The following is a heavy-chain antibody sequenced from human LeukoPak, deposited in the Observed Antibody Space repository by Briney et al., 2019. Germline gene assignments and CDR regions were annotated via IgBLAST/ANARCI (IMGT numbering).Heavy chain of an antibody. CDR1: GYTFTGYY. J-gene: IGHJ6*02. V-gene: IGHV1-2*02. D-gene: IGHD2-15*01. Sequence: ASVKVSCKASGYTFTGYYMHWVRQAPGQGLEWMGWVNPNSGGTNYAQKFRGRVTMTRDTSISTAYMELSRLRSDDTAVYYCAREVVVAATRGYYYGMDVWGQGTTVTVSS. CDR2: VNPNSGGT. CDR3: AREVVVAATRGYYYGMDV.